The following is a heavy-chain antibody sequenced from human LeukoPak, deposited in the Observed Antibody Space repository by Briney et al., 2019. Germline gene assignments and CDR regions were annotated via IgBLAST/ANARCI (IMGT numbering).Heavy chain of an antibody. CDR3: ARVRSEPDWFDP. CDR2: ISAYDGNT. Sequence: ASVKVSCKASGYTFTSYGISWVRQAPGQGLEWMGWISAYDGNTNYAQKLQGRVTMTTDTSTSTAYMELRSLRSDDTAVYYCARVRSEPDWFDPWGQGTLVTVSS. CDR1: GYTFTSYG. J-gene: IGHJ5*02. V-gene: IGHV1-18*01. D-gene: IGHD1-14*01.